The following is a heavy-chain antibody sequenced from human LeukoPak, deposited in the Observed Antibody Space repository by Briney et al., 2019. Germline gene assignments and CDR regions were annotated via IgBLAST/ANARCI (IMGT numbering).Heavy chain of an antibody. CDR2: ISGSGGST. CDR1: GFTFSSYA. Sequence: GGSLRLSCAASGFTFSSYAMSWVRQAPGKGLEWVSAISGSGGSTYYADSVKGRFTISRVNSKNTLYLQMNSLRAEDTAVYYCAKDQSGAYCGGDCYPPWFDPWGQGTLATVSS. V-gene: IGHV3-23*01. J-gene: IGHJ5*02. D-gene: IGHD2-21*02. CDR3: AKDQSGAYCGGDCYPPWFDP.